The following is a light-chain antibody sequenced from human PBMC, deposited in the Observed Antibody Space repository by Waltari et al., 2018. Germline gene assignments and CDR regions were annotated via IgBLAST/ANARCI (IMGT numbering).Light chain of an antibody. CDR3: QQFGSSPGWT. J-gene: IGKJ1*01. CDR2: GAS. CDR1: QSVISSY. Sequence: EIVLTHSPGTLSLSPGERATLSCRASQSVISSYLAWYQQKPGQAPRLLIYGASSRATGIPDRFSGSGSGTDFTLTISRLEPEDFAVYYCQQFGSSPGWTFGQGTKVEIK. V-gene: IGKV3-20*01.